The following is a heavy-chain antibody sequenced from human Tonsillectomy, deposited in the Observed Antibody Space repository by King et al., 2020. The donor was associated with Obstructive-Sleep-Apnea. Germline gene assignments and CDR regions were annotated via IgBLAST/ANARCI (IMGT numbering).Heavy chain of an antibody. CDR3: AKSPGRANSWYFDL. Sequence: VQLVESGGGLVQPGGSLRLSFAASGFTFSSYAMSWVRQAPGKGLEWVSALSGSGGSTFYADSAKVRFTISRDNSKNTLYLQMNSLRAEDTAVYYCAKSPGRANSWYFDLWGRGTLVTVSS. D-gene: IGHD4/OR15-4a*01. CDR2: LSGSGGST. CDR1: GFTFSSYA. V-gene: IGHV3-23*04. J-gene: IGHJ2*01.